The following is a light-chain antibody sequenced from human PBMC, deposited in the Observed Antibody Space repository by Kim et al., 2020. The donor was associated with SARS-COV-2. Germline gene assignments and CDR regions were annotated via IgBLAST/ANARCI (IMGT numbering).Light chain of an antibody. J-gene: IGLJ2*01. CDR2: GDI. Sequence: GSPCPTLTIPCTGSNSGPAYVVHWYQQFPGSAPKLLIYGDIHRPSGVPDRFSGSKSGTSASLAITGLQGEDEADYFCQTYDSGHVVFGGGTQLTVL. CDR3: QTYDSGHVV. V-gene: IGLV1-40*01. CDR1: NSGPAYV.